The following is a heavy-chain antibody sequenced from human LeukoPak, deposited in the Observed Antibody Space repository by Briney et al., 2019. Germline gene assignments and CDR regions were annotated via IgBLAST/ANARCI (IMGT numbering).Heavy chain of an antibody. CDR1: GYTFTSYD. V-gene: IGHV1-8*01. D-gene: IGHD2-2*01. J-gene: IGHJ4*02. CDR3: ATDAEFGSSTSSWRY. Sequence: GASVKVYCKASGYTFTSYDINWVRQATGQGLEWMGWMNPNSGNTGYAQKFQGRVTITADESTSTAYMELSSLRSEDTAVYYCATDAEFGSSTSSWRYWGQGTLVTVSS. CDR2: MNPNSGNT.